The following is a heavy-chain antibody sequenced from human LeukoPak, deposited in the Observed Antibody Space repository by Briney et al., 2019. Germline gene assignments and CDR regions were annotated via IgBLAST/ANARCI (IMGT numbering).Heavy chain of an antibody. CDR3: ARGGRDGYNYFDY. CDR1: GFTVSGNY. J-gene: IGHJ4*02. D-gene: IGHD5-24*01. V-gene: IGHV3-53*01. CDR2: LYSGGTS. Sequence: GGSLRLSCAASGFTVSGNYMNWVRQAPGKGLEWVSVLYSGGTSYYADSVKGRFSISRDNSRNTLYLQMNSLRAEDTAVYYCARGGRDGYNYFDYWGQGTLVTVSS.